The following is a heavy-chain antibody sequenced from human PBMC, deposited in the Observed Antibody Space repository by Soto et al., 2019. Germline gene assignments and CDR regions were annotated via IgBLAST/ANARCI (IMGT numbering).Heavy chain of an antibody. CDR1: GGSISSYY. Sequence: SETLSLTCTVSGGSISSYYWSWIRQPPGKGLEWIGYIYYSGSTNYNPSLKSRVTISVDTSKNQFSLKLSSVTAADTAVYYCARAPARPNENWFDPWGQGTLVTVSS. J-gene: IGHJ5*02. CDR3: ARAPARPNENWFDP. D-gene: IGHD6-6*01. CDR2: IYYSGST. V-gene: IGHV4-59*01.